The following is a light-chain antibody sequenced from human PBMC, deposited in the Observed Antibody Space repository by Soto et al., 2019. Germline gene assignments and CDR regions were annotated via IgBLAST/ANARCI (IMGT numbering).Light chain of an antibody. Sequence: DIVLTQSLATLSLSHEERATLSCRASQSVSAYLAWYHQKPGQAPRLPIYDASNRATGVPARFSGSGSGTDFTLTISSLEPEDFAVYYCQQRSNWPPLTFGQGTKV. J-gene: IGKJ1*01. CDR1: QSVSAY. CDR2: DAS. V-gene: IGKV3-11*01. CDR3: QQRSNWPPLT.